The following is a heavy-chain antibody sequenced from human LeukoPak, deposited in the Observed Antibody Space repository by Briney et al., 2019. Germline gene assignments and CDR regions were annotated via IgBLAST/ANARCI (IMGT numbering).Heavy chain of an antibody. V-gene: IGHV4-34*01. J-gene: IGHJ5*02. D-gene: IGHD3-10*01. Sequence: PSETLSLTCAVYGGSFSGYYWSWIRQPPGKGLEWMGEINHSGSTNYNPSLKSRVTISVDTSKNQFSLKLSSVTAADTAVYYCARGFGGSGSYYNSFGSWFDPWGQGTLVTVSS. CDR1: GGSFSGYY. CDR2: INHSGST. CDR3: ARGFGGSGSYYNSFGSWFDP.